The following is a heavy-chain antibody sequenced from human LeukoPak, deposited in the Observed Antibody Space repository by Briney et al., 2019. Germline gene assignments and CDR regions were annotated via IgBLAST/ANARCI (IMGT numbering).Heavy chain of an antibody. CDR2: IKQDGSEK. J-gene: IGHJ5*02. Sequence: PGGSLRLSCAASGFTFQTYWMSWVRQAPGKGLEWVANIKQDGSEKYYVDSVKGRFTISRDNAKNSLYLQMNSLRAEDTAVYYCARGGPYSSSWYGNWFDPWGQGTLVTVSS. V-gene: IGHV3-7*01. CDR1: GFTFQTYW. D-gene: IGHD6-13*01. CDR3: ARGGPYSSSWYGNWFDP.